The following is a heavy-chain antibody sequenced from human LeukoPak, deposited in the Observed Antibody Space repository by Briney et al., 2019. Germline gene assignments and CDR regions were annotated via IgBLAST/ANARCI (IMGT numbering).Heavy chain of an antibody. D-gene: IGHD3-16*02. Sequence: PGGSLSLSCAASGFTFSGSAMHWVRQASGKGLEGVGRIRSKANSYATAYAASVKGRFTISRDDSKNTAYLQMNSLTTEDTAVYYCTTNYDYVWGSYRYDLATFAWGQGTLVTVSS. CDR3: TTNYDYVWGSYRYDLATFA. J-gene: IGHJ4*02. V-gene: IGHV3-73*01. CDR2: IRSKANSYAT. CDR1: GFTFSGSA.